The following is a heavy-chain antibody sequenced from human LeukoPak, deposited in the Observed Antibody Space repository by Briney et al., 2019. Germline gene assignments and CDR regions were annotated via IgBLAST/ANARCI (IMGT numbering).Heavy chain of an antibody. CDR1: GFTFSIYW. CDR2: INSDGSST. Sequence: GGSLRLSCAASGFTFSIYWMHWVRQPPGKGLMWVSRINSDGSSTSYADSVKGRFTISRDNAKNTLYLQMNSLRVEDTALYYCARDAPGNTALDYWGQGSLVTVSS. J-gene: IGHJ4*02. D-gene: IGHD5-18*01. V-gene: IGHV3-74*01. CDR3: ARDAPGNTALDY.